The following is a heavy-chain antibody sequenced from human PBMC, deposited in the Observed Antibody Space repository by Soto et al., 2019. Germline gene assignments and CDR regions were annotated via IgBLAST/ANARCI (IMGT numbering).Heavy chain of an antibody. Sequence: WGSLRLSCAASGFTFSSYEMHWVRQAPGKGLEWISYISSSGTGTYYADSVRGRFTMSRDNTKNSVSLQMYNLRAEDTAIYYCVRDLHEPLAADALREANWGQGTQVTISS. CDR2: ISSSGTGT. J-gene: IGHJ4*02. V-gene: IGHV3-48*03. D-gene: IGHD4-17*01. CDR1: GFTFSSYE. CDR3: VRDLHEPLAADALREAN.